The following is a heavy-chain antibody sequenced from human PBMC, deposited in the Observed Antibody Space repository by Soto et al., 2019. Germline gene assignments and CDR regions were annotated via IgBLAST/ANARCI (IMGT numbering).Heavy chain of an antibody. CDR2: IKSKTAGGAI. J-gene: IGHJ4*02. V-gene: IGHV3-15*07. Sequence: EVQLVESGGGLVKPGGCLRLSCAASGFTFTDAWMNWVRQAPGKGLEWVGRIKSKTAGGAIDYTTPVEGRVTISRDDSENTLYLQMNSLKTEDTAVYYCATDGGRWGQGTLVTVSS. CDR3: ATDGGR. CDR1: GFTFTDAW.